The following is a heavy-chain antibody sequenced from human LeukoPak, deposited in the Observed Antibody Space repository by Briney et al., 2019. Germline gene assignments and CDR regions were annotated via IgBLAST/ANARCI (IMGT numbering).Heavy chain of an antibody. V-gene: IGHV4-39*07. J-gene: IGHJ6*03. Sequence: SETLSLTCSVSGGPISSSAYYWGWIRQPPGKGLEWIGSIYYSGSTYYNPSLKSRVTISLDTSKNQFSLKLSSVTAADTAVYYCARGRYSYGYRGGYYYYYMDVWGKGTTVTVSS. CDR2: IYYSGST. CDR3: ARGRYSYGYRGGYYYYYMDV. CDR1: GGPISSSAYY. D-gene: IGHD5-18*01.